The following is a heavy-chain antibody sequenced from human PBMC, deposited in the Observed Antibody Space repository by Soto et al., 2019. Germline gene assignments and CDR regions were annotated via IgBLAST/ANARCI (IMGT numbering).Heavy chain of an antibody. CDR1: GFTVSSNY. J-gene: IGHJ1*01. D-gene: IGHD3-22*01. CDR3: ARDRVESGYPEYFQH. CDR2: IYSGGST. Sequence: EVQLVESGGGFIQPGGSLRLSCAASGFTVSSNYMSWVRQAPGKGLEWVSVIYSGGSTYYADSVKGRFTISRDNSKNTLYLQMNNLRAEDTAVYYCARDRVESGYPEYFQHWGQGTLVTVSS. V-gene: IGHV3-53*01.